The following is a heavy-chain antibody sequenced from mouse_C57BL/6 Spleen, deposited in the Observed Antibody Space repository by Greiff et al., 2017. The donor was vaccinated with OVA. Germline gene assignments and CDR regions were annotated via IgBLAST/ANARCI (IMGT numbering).Heavy chain of an antibody. Sequence: EVNVVESGEGLVKPGGSLKLSCAASGFTFSSYAMSWVRQTPEKRLEWVAYISSGGDYIYYADTVKGRFTISRDNARNTLYLQMSSLKSEDTAMYYCTRDRGSGGYFDVWGTGTTVTVSS. CDR2: ISSGGDYI. D-gene: IGHD1-1*01. CDR3: TRDRGSGGYFDV. V-gene: IGHV5-9-1*02. J-gene: IGHJ1*03. CDR1: GFTFSSYA.